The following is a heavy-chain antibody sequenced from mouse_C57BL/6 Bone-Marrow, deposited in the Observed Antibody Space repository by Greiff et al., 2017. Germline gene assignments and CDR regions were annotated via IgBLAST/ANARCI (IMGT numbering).Heavy chain of an antibody. CDR1: GYAFSSSW. Sequence: QVHVKQSGPELVKPGASVKISCKASGYAFSSSWLNWVKQKPGKGLEWIGRIYSGDGDTNYNGKFKGKATLTADKSSSTAYMQLSSLTSEDSAVYFCARKSRGYWGQGTTLTVSS. CDR2: IYSGDGDT. J-gene: IGHJ2*01. D-gene: IGHD1-1*01. V-gene: IGHV1-82*01. CDR3: ARKSRGY.